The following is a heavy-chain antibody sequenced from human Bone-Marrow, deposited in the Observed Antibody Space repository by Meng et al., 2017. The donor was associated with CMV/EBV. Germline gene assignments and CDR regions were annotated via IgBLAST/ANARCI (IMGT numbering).Heavy chain of an antibody. CDR2: IRYDGRNK. J-gene: IGHJ6*02. Sequence: GESLKISCAASGFTFSSYGMHWVRQAPGKGLEWVAFIRYDGRNKYYADSVKGRFTISRDNSKNTLYLQMNSLRAEDRAVYYCAKMSQYSTNYYYHYVMDVWGQGTTVTLSS. D-gene: IGHD6-6*01. V-gene: IGHV3-30*02. CDR1: GFTFSSYG. CDR3: AKMSQYSTNYYYHYVMDV.